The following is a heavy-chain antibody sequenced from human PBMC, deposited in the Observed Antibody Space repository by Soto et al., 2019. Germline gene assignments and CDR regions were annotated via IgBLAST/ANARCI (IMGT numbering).Heavy chain of an antibody. J-gene: IGHJ6*02. CDR3: ARDNDRPQLGGNYYYIMDV. CDR1: GGTFSTAA. CDR2: IMPIFRTA. V-gene: IGHV1-69*12. Sequence: QVQVEQSGAEVKKPGSSVKVSCKASGGTFSTAAISWVRQAPGQGLEWMGGIMPIFRTADYAQKFQGRVTITEDDSTTSAYVELRSLRSEDTAVYYCARDNDRPQLGGNYYYIMDVWGQGTTVTVSS. D-gene: IGHD1-1*01.